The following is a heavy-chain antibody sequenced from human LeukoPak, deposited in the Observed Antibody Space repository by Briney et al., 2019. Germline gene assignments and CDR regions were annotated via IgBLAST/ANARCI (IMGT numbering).Heavy chain of an antibody. CDR2: INWNGGST. D-gene: IGHD3-22*01. V-gene: IGHV3-20*04. CDR1: GSTFDDYG. Sequence: GGPLRLSCAASGSTFDDYGMSWVRQAPGKGLEWVSGINWNGGSTGYADSVKGRFTISRDNAKNSLYLQMNSLRAEDTALYYCARGFSSGYYYYWGQGTLVTVSS. J-gene: IGHJ4*02. CDR3: ARGFSSGYYYY.